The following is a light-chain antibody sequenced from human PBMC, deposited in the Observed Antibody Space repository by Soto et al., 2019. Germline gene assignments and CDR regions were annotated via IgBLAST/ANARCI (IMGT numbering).Light chain of an antibody. Sequence: QSVLTQPPSASGSPGQSVTISCTGTSSDVGGYNYVSWYQQHPGKAPKLIIYEVTKRPSGVPNRFSASKSGNTASLTVSGLQAEDEADYYCSSYAGSNNVMIFGGGTKLTVL. CDR3: SSYAGSNNVMI. J-gene: IGLJ2*01. CDR2: EVT. CDR1: SSDVGGYNY. V-gene: IGLV2-8*01.